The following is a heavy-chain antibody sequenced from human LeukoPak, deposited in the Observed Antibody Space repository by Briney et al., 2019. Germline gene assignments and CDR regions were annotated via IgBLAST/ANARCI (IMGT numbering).Heavy chain of an antibody. V-gene: IGHV3-23*01. CDR1: GFTFSSYA. D-gene: IGHD6-13*01. CDR3: ARDWPSEWQQLPDYDAVDI. CDR2: ISGSGGST. Sequence: GGSPRLSCAASGFTFSSYAMSWVRQPPGKGLEWVSSISGSGGSTYDADSVKGRFTISGDNSKNTLDLQMNSLRADDTAVYYCARDWPSEWQQLPDYDAVDIWGQGTMVTVSS. J-gene: IGHJ3*02.